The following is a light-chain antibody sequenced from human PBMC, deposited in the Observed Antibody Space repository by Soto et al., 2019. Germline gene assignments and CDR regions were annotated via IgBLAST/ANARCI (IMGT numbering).Light chain of an antibody. CDR1: SSDVGGYNY. CDR3: SSYTNINTRACV. Sequence: QSVLTQPRSVSGSPGQSVTISCTGTSSDVGGYNYVSWYQQHPGKAPKLMIYDVSKRPSGVPDRFSGSKSGNTASLTISGLQAEDEAEYYCSSYTNINTRACVFGTGTKV. J-gene: IGLJ1*01. V-gene: IGLV2-11*01. CDR2: DVS.